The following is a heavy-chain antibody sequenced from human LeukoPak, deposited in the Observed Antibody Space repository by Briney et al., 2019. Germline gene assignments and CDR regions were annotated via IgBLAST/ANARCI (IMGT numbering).Heavy chain of an antibody. V-gene: IGHV4-39*01. CDR1: GGSISSSSYY. D-gene: IGHD5-18*01. Sequence: SETLSLTCTVSGGSISSSSYYWGWLRQPPGKGLEWIGSIYYSGSTYYNPSLKSRVTISVDTSKNQFSLKLSSVTAADTAVYYCARPIQLWFDAFDIWGQGTMVTVSS. CDR2: IYYSGST. CDR3: ARPIQLWFDAFDI. J-gene: IGHJ3*02.